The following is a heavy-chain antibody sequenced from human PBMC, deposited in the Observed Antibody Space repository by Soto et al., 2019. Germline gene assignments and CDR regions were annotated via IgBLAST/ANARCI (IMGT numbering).Heavy chain of an antibody. J-gene: IGHJ3*01. V-gene: IGHV3-23*01. Sequence: GGSLRLSCAASGFTFSSYAISWVRQVPGKGLEWVSGISGSGGSTYYADSVKGRCTISRDNSKNTVYLQMNSLRAEDTAVYYCAKEGTSSITYAFDLWGQGTMVTVSS. CDR1: GFTFSSYA. CDR3: AKEGTSSITYAFDL. D-gene: IGHD2-2*01. CDR2: ISGSGGST.